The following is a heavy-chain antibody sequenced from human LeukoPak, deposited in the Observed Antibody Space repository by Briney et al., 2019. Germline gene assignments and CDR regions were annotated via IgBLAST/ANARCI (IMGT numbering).Heavy chain of an antibody. CDR1: GFTFSSYG. CDR2: ISYDGSNK. Sequence: GRSLRLSCAASGFTFSSYGMHWVRQAPGKGLEWVAVISYDGSNKYYADSVKGRFTISRDNSKNTLYLQMNSLRAEDTAVYYCAREEEDTAMRTYYFDYWGQGTLVTVSS. D-gene: IGHD5-18*01. CDR3: AREEEDTAMRTYYFDY. J-gene: IGHJ4*02. V-gene: IGHV3-30*03.